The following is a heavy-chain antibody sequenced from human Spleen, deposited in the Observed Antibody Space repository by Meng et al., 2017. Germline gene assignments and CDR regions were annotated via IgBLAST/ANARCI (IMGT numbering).Heavy chain of an antibody. J-gene: IGHJ6*02. Sequence: SETLSLTCVVSGGSFSDYYWSWIRQPPGKGLEWIGEINHSGSTNYNPSLESRATISVDTSQNNLSLKLSSVIAADSALYYCARERSRFSDYYYYGIDVWGQGTTVTVSS. V-gene: IGHV4-34*01. D-gene: IGHD3-3*01. CDR2: INHSGST. CDR1: GGSFSDYY. CDR3: ARERSRFSDYYYYGIDV.